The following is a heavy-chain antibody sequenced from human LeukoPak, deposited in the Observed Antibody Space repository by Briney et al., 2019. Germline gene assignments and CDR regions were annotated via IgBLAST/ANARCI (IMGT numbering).Heavy chain of an antibody. V-gene: IGHV1-8*03. D-gene: IGHD2/OR15-2a*01. Sequence: ASVKVSCKASGYTFTSYDINWVRQATGQGLEWMGWMNPNSGNTGYAQKFQGRVTITRNTSISTAYMELSSLRSEDTAVYYCATHPGTFFWSDPWGQGTLVTVSS. J-gene: IGHJ5*02. CDR3: ATHPGTFFWSDP. CDR2: MNPNSGNT. CDR1: GYTFTSYD.